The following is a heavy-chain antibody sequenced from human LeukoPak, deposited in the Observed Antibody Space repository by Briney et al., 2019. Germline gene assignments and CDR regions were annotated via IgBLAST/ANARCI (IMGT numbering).Heavy chain of an antibody. CDR3: ATHPLTMVRGGGPY. D-gene: IGHD3-10*01. CDR1: GYTLTELS. J-gene: IGHJ4*02. CDR2: FDPEDGET. V-gene: IGHV1-24*01. Sequence: GASVKVSCKVSGYTLTELSMHWVRQAPGKGLEWMGGFDPEDGETIYAQKFQGRVTMTEDTSTDAAYMELSSLRSEDTAVYYCATHPLTMVRGGGPYWGQGTLVTVSS.